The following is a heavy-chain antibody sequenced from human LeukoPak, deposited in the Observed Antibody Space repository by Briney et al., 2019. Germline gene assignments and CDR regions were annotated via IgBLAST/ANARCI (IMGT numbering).Heavy chain of an antibody. V-gene: IGHV1-8*01. CDR2: MNPNSGNT. J-gene: IGHJ4*02. CDR3: ARRGHDYGGSYYFDY. D-gene: IGHD4-23*01. CDR1: GYTFTSYD. Sequence: ASVKVSCKASGYTFTSYDINWVRQATGQGLEWMGWMNPNSGNTGYAQKFQGRVTMTRNTSISTAYMELNSLRSEDTAVYYCARRGHDYGGSYYFDYWGQGTLVTVSS.